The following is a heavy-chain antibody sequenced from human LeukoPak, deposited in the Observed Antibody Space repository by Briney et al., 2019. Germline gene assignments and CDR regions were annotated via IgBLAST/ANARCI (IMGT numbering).Heavy chain of an antibody. CDR1: GFTFSDYY. D-gene: IGHD6-19*01. V-gene: IGHV3-11*01. Sequence: GGSLRLSCAASGFTFSDYYMSWIRQAPGKGLEWVSYISSSGSTIYYADSVKGRFTISRDNAKNSLYLQMNSLKTEDTAVYYCTRDLRVMRGQWLVRGDYWGQGTLVTVSS. CDR2: ISSSGSTI. CDR3: TRDLRVMRGQWLVRGDY. J-gene: IGHJ4*02.